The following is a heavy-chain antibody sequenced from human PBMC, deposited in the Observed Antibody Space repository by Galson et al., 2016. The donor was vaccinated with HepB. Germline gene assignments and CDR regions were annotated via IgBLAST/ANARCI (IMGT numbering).Heavy chain of an antibody. CDR3: ATSGTNIYYYYMDV. Sequence: SVKVSCKASGDTFNNYAFSWVRQAPGQGLQWMGGIIHLYGTANYAQKLQGRVTITADESTSTVYMELSSLRPGDTAVYYCATSGTNIYYYYMDVWGKGTTVTVSS. V-gene: IGHV1-69*13. CDR1: GDTFNNYA. CDR2: IIHLYGTA. J-gene: IGHJ6*03. D-gene: IGHD1-26*01.